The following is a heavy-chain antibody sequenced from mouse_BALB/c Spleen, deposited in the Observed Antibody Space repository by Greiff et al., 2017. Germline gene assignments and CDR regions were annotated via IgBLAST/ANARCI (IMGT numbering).Heavy chain of an antibody. Sequence: EVKLMESGGGLVQPGGSMKLSCVASGFTFSNYWMNWVRQSPEKGLEWVAEIRLKSNNYATHYAESVKGRFTISRDDSKSSVYLQMNNLRAEDTGIYYCTRSDYDGAMDYWGQGTSVTVSS. V-gene: IGHV6-6*02. D-gene: IGHD2-4*01. CDR2: IRLKSNNYAT. CDR1: GFTFSNYW. J-gene: IGHJ4*01. CDR3: TRSDYDGAMDY.